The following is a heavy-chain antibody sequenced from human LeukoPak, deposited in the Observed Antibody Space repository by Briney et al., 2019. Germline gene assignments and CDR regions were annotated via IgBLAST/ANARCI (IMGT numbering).Heavy chain of an antibody. D-gene: IGHD1-14*01. CDR3: ATETNGRHYDY. CDR2: IGPTGFDR. CDR1: GLTFSTSG. V-gene: IGHV3-21*04. J-gene: IGHJ4*02. Sequence: GGSLRLSCTTSGLTFSTSGFNWVRQAPGKGLEWVASIGPTGFDRYHTDSIKGRFTISRDNANNFLYLQMDSLRAEDTAVYYCATETNGRHYDYWGQGTLLTVSS.